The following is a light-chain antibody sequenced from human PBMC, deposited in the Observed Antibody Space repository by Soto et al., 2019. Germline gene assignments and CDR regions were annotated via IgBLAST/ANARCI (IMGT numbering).Light chain of an antibody. Sequence: QSVLTQPASVSGSPGQSSAISCTGTSSDVGGYNYVSWYQQHPGKAPKLMIYEVSNRPSGVSNRFSGSKSANTASLTISGLQAEDEADYYCSSYTSSSTLDYVFGTGTKVTVL. CDR1: SSDVGGYNY. CDR2: EVS. J-gene: IGLJ1*01. CDR3: SSYTSSSTLDYV. V-gene: IGLV2-14*01.